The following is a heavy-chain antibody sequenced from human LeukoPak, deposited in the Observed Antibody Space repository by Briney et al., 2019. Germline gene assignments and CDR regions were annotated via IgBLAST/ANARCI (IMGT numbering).Heavy chain of an antibody. CDR3: ARTGFSGWYY. V-gene: IGHV4-34*01. J-gene: IGHJ4*02. D-gene: IGHD6-19*01. CDR2: INHSGST. CDR1: GGSISNYY. Sequence: NPSETLSLTCTVSGGSISNYYWSWIRQPPGKGLEWIGEINHSGSTNYSPSLKSRVTISVDTSKNQFSLKLSSVTAADTAVYYCARTGFSGWYYWGQGTLVTVSS.